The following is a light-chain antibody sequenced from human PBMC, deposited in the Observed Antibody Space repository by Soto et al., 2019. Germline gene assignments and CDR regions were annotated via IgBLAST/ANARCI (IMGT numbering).Light chain of an antibody. CDR1: QSISSPY. Sequence: EIALTQSPGTLSLSPGERATISCRASQSISSPYLAWYQQKPGQAPRLLIDGASSRATGVPDRFSGSGSGTDFTLTISRLKPEDFAVYYCQQYDSWTFGQGTKVDI. CDR3: QQYDSWT. CDR2: GAS. J-gene: IGKJ1*01. V-gene: IGKV3-20*01.